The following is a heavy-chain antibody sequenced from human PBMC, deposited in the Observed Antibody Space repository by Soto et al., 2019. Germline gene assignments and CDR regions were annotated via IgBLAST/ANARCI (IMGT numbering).Heavy chain of an antibody. CDR2: INHSGST. Sequence: PXXTLSLSCAVCGLSFSGYYMRWVRQPPGKGLEWIGEINHSGSTNYNPSLKSRVTISVDTSKNQFSLKLSSVTAADTAVYYCARRVVVSETFDYWGQGTLVTVSS. CDR1: GLSFSGYY. V-gene: IGHV4-34*01. J-gene: IGHJ4*02. CDR3: ARRVVVSETFDY. D-gene: IGHD2-2*01.